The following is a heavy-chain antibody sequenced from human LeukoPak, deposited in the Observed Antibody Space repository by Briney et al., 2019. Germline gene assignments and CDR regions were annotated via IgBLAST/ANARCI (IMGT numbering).Heavy chain of an antibody. CDR1: GGSFSGYY. J-gene: IGHJ5*02. Sequence: PSETLSLTCAVYGGSFSGYYWSWIRQPPGKGLEWIGYIYYSGSTNYNPSLKSRVTISVDTSKNQFSLKLSSVTAADTAVYYCARDTYSSEGFDPWGQGTLVTVSS. V-gene: IGHV4-59*01. CDR3: ARDTYSSEGFDP. D-gene: IGHD6-19*01. CDR2: IYYSGST.